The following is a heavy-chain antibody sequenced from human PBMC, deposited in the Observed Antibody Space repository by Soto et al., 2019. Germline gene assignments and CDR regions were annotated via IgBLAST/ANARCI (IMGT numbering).Heavy chain of an antibody. Sequence: QVELMQSGPEVKRPGTSVKVSCKASGYTFITSGINCVRQTPGQALEWVGWISPANGDKKYAQKFKDRGSLTSETYTDTVYMALRNWRPDDTAGYLCARGRDFATTHRPWWYFDFWGRGTPATVSS. CDR3: ARGRDFATTHRPWWYFDF. CDR1: GYTFITSG. D-gene: IGHD1-1*01. CDR2: ISPANGDK. J-gene: IGHJ2*01. V-gene: IGHV1-18*01.